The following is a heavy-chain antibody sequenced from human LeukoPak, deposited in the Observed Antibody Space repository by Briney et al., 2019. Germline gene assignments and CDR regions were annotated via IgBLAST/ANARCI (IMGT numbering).Heavy chain of an antibody. V-gene: IGHV1-2*02. D-gene: IGHD3-10*01. CDR3: ARVMVRGDDYYYYMDV. CDR1: GYTFTGYY. J-gene: IGHJ6*03. CDR2: INPNSGGT. Sequence: ASVKVSCKASGYTFTGYYMHWVRQAPGQGLEWMGWINPNSGGTNYAQKFQGRVTMTRDTSISTAYMELSRLRSDDTAVYYCARVMVRGDDYYYYMDVWGKGTTVTVSS.